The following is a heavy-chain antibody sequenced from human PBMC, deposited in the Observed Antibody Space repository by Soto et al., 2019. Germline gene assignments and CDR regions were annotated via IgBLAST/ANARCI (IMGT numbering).Heavy chain of an antibody. CDR2: IYHTGNA. D-gene: IGHD2-15*01. V-gene: IGHV4-39*01. J-gene: IGHJ5*02. CDR3: ARHGTVVTEIDWFDP. Sequence: SETLSLTCSVSGDSISNSRFYWAWIRQPPGEGLEWIGSIYHTGNAYYNPSLKSRVTIFVDTSKNQFSLKLTSVTAADTALYYCARHGTVVTEIDWFDPWGQGTLVTVSS. CDR1: GDSISNSRFY.